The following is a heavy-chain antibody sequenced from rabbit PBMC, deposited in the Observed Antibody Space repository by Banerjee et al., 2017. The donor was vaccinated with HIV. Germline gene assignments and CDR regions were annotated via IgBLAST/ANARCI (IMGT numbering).Heavy chain of an antibody. CDR3: ARATTAHEHPLNL. CDR1: GFSFSRSYW. V-gene: IGHV1S45*01. Sequence: QEQLEESGGDLVQPEGSLTLTCTASGFSFSRSYWICWVRQAPGKGPEWIARIDGGSSGSTAYATWAKGRFTISKTSPTTVTLQMTSLTAADTATYFCARATTAHEHPLNLWGQGTLVTVS. CDR2: IDGGSSGST. D-gene: IGHD2-1*01. J-gene: IGHJ4*01.